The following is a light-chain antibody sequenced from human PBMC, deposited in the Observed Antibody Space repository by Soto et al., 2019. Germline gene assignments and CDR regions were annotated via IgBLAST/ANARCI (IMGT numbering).Light chain of an antibody. J-gene: IGKJ1*01. CDR3: QQYDSSPRT. CDR1: QSINNY. V-gene: IGKV3-15*01. Sequence: EIVMTQSPATLSVSPGERATLSCRASQSINNYLAWYQQKPGQAPRLLIDGTSTRATGIPARFSGSGSGTEFTLTISRLEPEDFAVYYCQQYDSSPRTFGQGTKVEIK. CDR2: GTS.